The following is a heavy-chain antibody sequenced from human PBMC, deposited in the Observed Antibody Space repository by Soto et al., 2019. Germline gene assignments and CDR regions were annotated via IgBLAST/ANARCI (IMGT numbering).Heavy chain of an antibody. D-gene: IGHD3-22*01. CDR1: GGTFSSYA. J-gene: IGHJ4*02. CDR3: ARDGGKYYYDSTVVGVFDY. V-gene: IGHV1-69*12. CDR2: IIPIFGTA. Sequence: QVQLVQSGAEVKKPGSSVKFSCKASGGTFSSYAISWVRQAPGQGLEWMGGIIPIFGTANYAQKFQGRVTITADESTSTDYMELSSLRSEDTAVYYCARDGGKYYYDSTVVGVFDYWGQGTLVTVSS.